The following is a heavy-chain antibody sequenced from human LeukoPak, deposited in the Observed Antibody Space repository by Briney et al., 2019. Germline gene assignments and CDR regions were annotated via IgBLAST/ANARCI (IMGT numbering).Heavy chain of an antibody. CDR3: ARGTDGADYYGSGSLDY. V-gene: IGHV4-4*02. Sequence: PSETLSLTCAVSGGSISSSNWWSWVRQPPGKGLEWIGEIYHSGSTNYNPSLKSRVTISVDKSKNQFSLKLSSVTAADTAVYYCARGTDGADYYGSGSLDYWGQGTLVTVSS. CDR2: IYHSGST. J-gene: IGHJ4*02. CDR1: GGSISSSNW. D-gene: IGHD3-10*01.